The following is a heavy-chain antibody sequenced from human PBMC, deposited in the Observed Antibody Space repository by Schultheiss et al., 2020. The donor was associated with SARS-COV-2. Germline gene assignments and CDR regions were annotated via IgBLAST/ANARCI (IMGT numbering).Heavy chain of an antibody. CDR3: ARTYQLLWGLATKNYYYYYVDV. V-gene: IGHV4-4*02. CDR2: IYHSGST. Sequence: SETLSLTCTVSGGSISSSNWWSWVRQSPGKGLEWIGEIYHSGSTNYNPSLKSRVTMSVDTSKNQFSLKLSSVTAADTAVYYCARTYQLLWGLATKNYYYYYVDVWGKGTTVTVSS. CDR1: GGSISSSNW. J-gene: IGHJ6*03. D-gene: IGHD2-2*01.